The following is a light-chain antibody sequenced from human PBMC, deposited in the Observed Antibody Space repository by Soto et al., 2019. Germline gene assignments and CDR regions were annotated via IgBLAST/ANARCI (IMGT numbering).Light chain of an antibody. J-gene: IGKJ5*01. Sequence: DIQMTQAPSSVFASVGDRVTITCRASQGIGTCLAWYQQKPGKAPGLLIYAASTLHSGVPSRFPGRESRTDSTLTISSLQPEDSATYYCQHATSFPITFGQGKRLEIK. CDR3: QHATSFPIT. V-gene: IGKV1D-12*01. CDR1: QGIGTC. CDR2: AAS.